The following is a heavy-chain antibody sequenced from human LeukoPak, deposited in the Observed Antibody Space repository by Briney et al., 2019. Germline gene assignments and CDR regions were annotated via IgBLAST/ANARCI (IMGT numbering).Heavy chain of an antibody. J-gene: IGHJ4*02. CDR2: IRYDGSNK. Sequence: GGSLRLSCAASGFTFSSYGMHWVRQAPGKGLEWVAFIRYDGSNKYYADSVKGRFTISRDNSKNTLYLQVNSLRAEDTAVYYCAKDRGGLRSVPAAIAYWGQGTLVTVSS. D-gene: IGHD2-2*02. CDR3: AKDRGGLRSVPAAIAY. V-gene: IGHV3-30*02. CDR1: GFTFSSYG.